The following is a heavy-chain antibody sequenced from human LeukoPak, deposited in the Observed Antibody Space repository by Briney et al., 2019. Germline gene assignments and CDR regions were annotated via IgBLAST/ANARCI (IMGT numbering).Heavy chain of an antibody. J-gene: IGHJ6*02. Sequence: PGGSLRLSCAASGFTFSSYAMSWVRQAPGKGLEWVSAISGSGGSTYYADSVKGRFTISRDNSKNTLYLQMNSLRAEDTAVYYCANGLAVVPAAMVNYYYGMDVWGQGTTVTVSS. CDR3: ANGLAVVPAAMVNYYYGMDV. CDR2: ISGSGGST. D-gene: IGHD2-2*01. V-gene: IGHV3-23*01. CDR1: GFTFSSYA.